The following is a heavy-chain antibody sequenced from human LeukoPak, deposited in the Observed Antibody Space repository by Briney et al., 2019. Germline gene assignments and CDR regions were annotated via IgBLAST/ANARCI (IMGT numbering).Heavy chain of an antibody. J-gene: IGHJ5*01. CDR3: ARNLDS. Sequence: PGGSLRLSCSASGFTFSTYNMNWVRQAPGKGLECVSFIGTSSGAIYYADSVKGRFTISRDNAKKSLYLQMNSLRDEDTAVYYCARNLDSWGQGALVTVSS. CDR1: GFTFSTYN. CDR2: IGTSSGAI. V-gene: IGHV3-48*02.